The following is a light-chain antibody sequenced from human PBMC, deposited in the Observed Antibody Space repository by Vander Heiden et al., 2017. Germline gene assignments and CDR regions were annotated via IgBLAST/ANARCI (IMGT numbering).Light chain of an antibody. CDR2: KAS. CDR1: QSISSW. J-gene: IGKJ1*01. Sequence: DLQLTQSPSTLSASVGDRVTITCRASQSISSWLAWYQQKPGKAPKLLIYKASSLESGVPSRFSGSGSGTEFTLTISSLQPDDFATYYCQQDYSYSRTFGQGTKVEIK. CDR3: QQDYSYSRT. V-gene: IGKV1-5*03.